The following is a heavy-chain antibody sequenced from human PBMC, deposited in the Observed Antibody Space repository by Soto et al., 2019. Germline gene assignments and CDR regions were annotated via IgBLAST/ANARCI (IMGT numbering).Heavy chain of an antibody. CDR2: INPNSGGT. D-gene: IGHD2-15*01. CDR1: GYTFTGYY. J-gene: IGHJ5*02. Sequence: QVQLVQSGAEVKKPGASVKVSCKASGYTFTGYYMHWVRQAPGQGLEWMGWINPNSGGTNYAQKFQGWVTMTRDTSISPAYMELSRLRSDDTAVYYCARGYCSGGSCYSNWFDPWGQGTLVTVSS. V-gene: IGHV1-2*04. CDR3: ARGYCSGGSCYSNWFDP.